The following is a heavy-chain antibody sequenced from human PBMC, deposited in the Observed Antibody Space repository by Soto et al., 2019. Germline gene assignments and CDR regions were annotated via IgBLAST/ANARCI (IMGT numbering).Heavy chain of an antibody. J-gene: IGHJ4*02. CDR1: GGTFSSYI. CDR2: IIPIVDTT. V-gene: IGHV1-69*06. D-gene: IGHD3-9*01. Sequence: QGQLVQSGAEVKKPGSSVKVSCKASGGTFSSYIISWVRQAPGQGLEWMGGIIPIVDTTTYAENFRGRLTITADKSTSTSDMELSTLTSEDTAFYYCAIHGGDFGWLWGQGTLVTVYS. CDR3: AIHGGDFGWL.